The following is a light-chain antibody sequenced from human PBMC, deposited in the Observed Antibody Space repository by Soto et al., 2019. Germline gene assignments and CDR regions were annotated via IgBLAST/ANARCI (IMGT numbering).Light chain of an antibody. CDR3: QSYDSSLSGYV. Sequence: QSLLTQPPSVSGAPGQRVTISCTGSSSNIGAGYDVHWYQQLPGTAPKLLIYGNSNRPSGVPDRFSGSKSGTSASLAITGLQAEDEADYYCQSYDSSLSGYVVGTWTKVTV. V-gene: IGLV1-40*01. CDR2: GNS. CDR1: SSNIGAGYD. J-gene: IGLJ1*01.